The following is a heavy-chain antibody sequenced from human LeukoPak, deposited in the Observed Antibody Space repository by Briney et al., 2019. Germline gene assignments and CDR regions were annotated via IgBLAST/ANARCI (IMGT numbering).Heavy chain of an antibody. CDR1: GYSFTSYW. CDR3: ARQSGYYFDY. D-gene: IGHD7-27*01. Sequence: HGASLKISCKGSGYSFTSYWIAWVLQIPGKRLEWMGIIYPGDSETRYSPSFQGQVTISADKSNSTAYPQWSSLKASDTAMYYCARQSGYYFDYWGQGTLVTVSS. J-gene: IGHJ4*02. CDR2: IYPGDSET. V-gene: IGHV5-51*01.